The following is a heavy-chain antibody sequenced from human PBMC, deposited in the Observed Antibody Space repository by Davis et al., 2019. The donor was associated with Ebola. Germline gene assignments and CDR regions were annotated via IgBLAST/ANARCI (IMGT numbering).Heavy chain of an antibody. V-gene: IGHV4-34*01. CDR2: INHSGST. CDR3: ARVGSYYSSFGY. J-gene: IGHJ4*02. D-gene: IGHD1-26*01. CDR1: GFTFSSYS. Sequence: ESLKISCAASGFTFSSYSMNWVRQPPGKGLEWIGEINHSGSTNYNPSLKSRVTISVDTSKNQFSLKLSSVTAADTAVYYCARVGSYYSSFGYWGQGTLVTVSS.